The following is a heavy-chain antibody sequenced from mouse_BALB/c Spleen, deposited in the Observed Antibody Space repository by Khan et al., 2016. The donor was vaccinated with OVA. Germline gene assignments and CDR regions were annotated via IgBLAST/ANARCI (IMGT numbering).Heavy chain of an antibody. V-gene: IGHV14-1*02. CDR2: IDPENGDT. CDR1: GFNIKDYY. J-gene: IGHJ3*01. D-gene: IGHD1-1*01. Sequence: VQLKQSGAELVRPGALVKLSCKASGFNIKDYYMHWVKQRPEQGLVWIGRIDPENGDTIYDPKFQGKASITSDTSSNTAYQQLSSLTSEDTAFYYCARVVYSPWFAYGGHATLVTVSA. CDR3: ARVVYSPWFAY.